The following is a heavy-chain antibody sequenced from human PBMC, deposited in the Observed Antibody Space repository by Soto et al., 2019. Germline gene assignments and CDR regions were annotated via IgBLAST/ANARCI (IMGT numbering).Heavy chain of an antibody. D-gene: IGHD4-17*01. CDR1: GGSISSSSYY. CDR2: IYYSGST. V-gene: IGHV4-39*01. CDR3: ARYGDYGDLYYFDY. Sequence: QLQLQESGPGLVKPSETLSLTCTVSGGSISSSSYYWGWIRQPPGKGLEWIGSIYYSGSTYYNPSLKSRVTISVDTSKNQFSLKLSSVTAADTAVYYCARYGDYGDLYYFDYWGQGTLVTVSS. J-gene: IGHJ4*02.